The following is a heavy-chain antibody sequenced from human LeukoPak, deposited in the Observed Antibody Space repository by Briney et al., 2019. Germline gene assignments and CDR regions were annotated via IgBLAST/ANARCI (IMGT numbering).Heavy chain of an antibody. CDR1: GFTFSSYE. CDR2: ISSSGSTI. CDR3: ASHYGSGSYYHYFDY. Sequence: GRSLRLSCAASGFTFSSYEMNWVRQAPGKGLEWVSYISSSGSTIYYPDSVKGRFTISRDNAKNSLYLQMNSLRAQDTAVYYCASHYGSGSYYHYFDYWGQGTLVTVSS. J-gene: IGHJ4*02. D-gene: IGHD3-10*01. V-gene: IGHV3-48*03.